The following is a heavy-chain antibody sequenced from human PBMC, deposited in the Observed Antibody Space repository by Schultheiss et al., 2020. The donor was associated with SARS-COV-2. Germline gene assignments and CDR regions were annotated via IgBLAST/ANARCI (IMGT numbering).Heavy chain of an antibody. CDR1: GFTFSDYY. Sequence: GESLKISCAASGFTFSDYYMSWIRQAPGKGLEWVSYISSSGSTYYADSVKGRFTISRDDSKNTLYLQMNNLRAEDTAVYCCARERHVYFDFWGQGTLVTVSS. V-gene: IGHV3-11*01. CDR3: ARERHVYFDF. J-gene: IGHJ4*02. CDR2: ISSSGST.